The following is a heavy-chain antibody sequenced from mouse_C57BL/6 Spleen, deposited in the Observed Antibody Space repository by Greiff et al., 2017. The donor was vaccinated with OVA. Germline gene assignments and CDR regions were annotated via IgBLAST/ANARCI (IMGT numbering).Heavy chain of an antibody. D-gene: IGHD1-1*01. CDR3: ARGGGENSVITEAY. CDR2: IDPSDSYT. Sequence: QVQLQQPGAELVKPGASVTLSCKASGSTFTSYWMQWVKQRPGQGLEWIGEIDPSDSYTNYNQKFKGKATLTVDTSSSTAYMKLSSLTAEDSAVYYCARGGGENSVITEAYWGQGTLVTVSA. V-gene: IGHV1-50*01. J-gene: IGHJ3*01. CDR1: GSTFTSYW.